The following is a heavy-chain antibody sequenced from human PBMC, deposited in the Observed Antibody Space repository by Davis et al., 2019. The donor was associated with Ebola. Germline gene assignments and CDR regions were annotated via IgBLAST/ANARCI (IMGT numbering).Heavy chain of an antibody. CDR1: GFTFSSYW. Sequence: PGGSLRLSCAASGFTFSSYWMHWVRQAPGKGLVWVSRINSDGSSTSYADSVKGRFTISRDNAKNTLYLQMNSLRAEDTAVYYCARDRYCSSTSCYFNWFDPWGQGTLVTVSS. CDR2: INSDGSST. D-gene: IGHD2-2*01. J-gene: IGHJ5*02. CDR3: ARDRYCSSTSCYFNWFDP. V-gene: IGHV3-74*01.